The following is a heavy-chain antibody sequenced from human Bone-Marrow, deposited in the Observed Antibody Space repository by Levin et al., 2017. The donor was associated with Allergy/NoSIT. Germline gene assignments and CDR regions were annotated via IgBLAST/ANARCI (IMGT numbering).Heavy chain of an antibody. J-gene: IGHJ4*02. D-gene: IGHD4-23*01. CDR1: SLTTSGVG. Sequence: SLTTSGVGVGWIRQPPGKALEWLAFIFWDDLRRYTPSLKNRLTVTKDTSKNQVVLTLSNVDPVDTATYYCAHRQLRNFDFWGQGALVTVSS. CDR3: AHRQLRNFDF. CDR2: IFWDDLR. V-gene: IGHV2-5*02.